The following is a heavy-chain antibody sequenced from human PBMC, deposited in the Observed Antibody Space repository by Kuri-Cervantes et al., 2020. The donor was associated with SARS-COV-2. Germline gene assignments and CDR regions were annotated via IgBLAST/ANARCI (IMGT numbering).Heavy chain of an antibody. V-gene: IGHV3-66*02. D-gene: IGHD3-10*01. Sequence: GESLKISCAASGFTVSSNYMGWVRQAPGKGLEWVSVIYSGGSTYYADSVKGRFTISRDNSKNTLYLQMNSLRAEDTAVYYCARVGPLWFGELLVWGKGTTVTVSS. J-gene: IGHJ6*04. CDR3: ARVGPLWFGELLV. CDR1: GFTVSSNY. CDR2: IYSGGST.